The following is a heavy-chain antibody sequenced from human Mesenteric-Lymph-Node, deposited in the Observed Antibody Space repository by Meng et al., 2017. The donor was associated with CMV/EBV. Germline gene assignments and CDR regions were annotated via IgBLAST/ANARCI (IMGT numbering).Heavy chain of an antibody. D-gene: IGHD3-3*01. Sequence: SETLSLTCTVSGGSISAYYWSWVRQSPGKDLEWIGSIHYTGNTNYNPSLKSRVTISVDTSKNQFSLKLSSVTAADTAVYYCARGGITIFGVVSYNWFDPWGQGTLVTVSS. V-gene: IGHV4-59*12. CDR3: ARGGITIFGVVSYNWFDP. J-gene: IGHJ5*02. CDR2: IHYTGNT. CDR1: GGSISAYY.